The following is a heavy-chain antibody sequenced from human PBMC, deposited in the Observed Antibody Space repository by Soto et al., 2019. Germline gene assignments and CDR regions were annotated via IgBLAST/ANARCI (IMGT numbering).Heavy chain of an antibody. CDR3: ARRAHMSRRGETFSYYYYGMDV. Sequence: GESLKISCKGSGYSFTSYWISWVRQMPGKGLEWMGRIDPIDSYTNYSPSFQGHVTISADRSISTAYLQWSSLKASDTAMYYCARRAHMSRRGETFSYYYYGMDVWGQGTTVTVSS. CDR2: IDPIDSYT. J-gene: IGHJ6*02. CDR1: GYSFTSYW. D-gene: IGHD3-16*01. V-gene: IGHV5-10-1*01.